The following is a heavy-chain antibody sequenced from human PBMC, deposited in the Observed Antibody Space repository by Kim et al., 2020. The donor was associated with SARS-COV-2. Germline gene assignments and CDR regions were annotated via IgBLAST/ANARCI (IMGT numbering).Heavy chain of an antibody. Sequence: GGSLRLSCAASGFTFTSYAMHWVRQAPGRGLEWVALISFDGGNIHYADSVKGRFTISRDSSKTTLYLQMNSLKPEDTAMYFCARDPTERYGPYDFHYQYNGMDVWGQGTTVTVSS. V-gene: IGHV3-30*04. CDR2: ISFDGGNI. CDR3: ARDPTERYGPYDFHYQYNGMDV. CDR1: GFTFTSYA. D-gene: IGHD5-12*01. J-gene: IGHJ6*02.